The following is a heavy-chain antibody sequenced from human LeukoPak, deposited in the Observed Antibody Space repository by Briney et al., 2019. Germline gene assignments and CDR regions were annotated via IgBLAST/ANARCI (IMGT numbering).Heavy chain of an antibody. D-gene: IGHD3-22*01. V-gene: IGHV1-24*01. CDR2: FDPEDGET. J-gene: IGHJ3*02. CDR3: ATDTSSGEVVAFDI. Sequence: ASVKVSCKVSGYTLTELSMHWARQAPGKGLEWMGGFDPEDGETIYAQKFQGRVTMTEDTSTDTAYMELSSLRSEDTAVYYCATDTSSGEVVAFDIWGQGTMVTVSS. CDR1: GYTLTELS.